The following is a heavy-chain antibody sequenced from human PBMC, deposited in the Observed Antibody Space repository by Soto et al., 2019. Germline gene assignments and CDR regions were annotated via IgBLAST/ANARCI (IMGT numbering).Heavy chain of an antibody. Sequence: GASVKVSCKAPGYTFTSYGISWVRQAPGQGLEWMGWISAYNGNTNYAQKLQGRVTMTTDTSTSTAYMELRSLRSDDTAVYYCARDRFVTFGDLTFDIWGQGTMVTVSS. CDR1: GYTFTSYG. J-gene: IGHJ3*02. D-gene: IGHD3-16*01. V-gene: IGHV1-18*01. CDR2: ISAYNGNT. CDR3: ARDRFVTFGDLTFDI.